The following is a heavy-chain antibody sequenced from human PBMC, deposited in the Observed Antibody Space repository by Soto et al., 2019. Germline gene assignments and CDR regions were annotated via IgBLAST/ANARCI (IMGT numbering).Heavy chain of an antibody. CDR2: ISAYNGNT. CDR1: GYTFTSYG. CDR3: AREESIVYYYDSSGYVL. Sequence: ASVKVSCKASGYTFTSYGISWVRQAPGQGLEWMGWISAYNGNTNYAQKLQGRVTMTTDTSTSTAYMELRSLRSDDTAVYYCAREESIVYYYDSSGYVLWGQGTLVTVYS. D-gene: IGHD3-22*01. J-gene: IGHJ4*02. V-gene: IGHV1-18*04.